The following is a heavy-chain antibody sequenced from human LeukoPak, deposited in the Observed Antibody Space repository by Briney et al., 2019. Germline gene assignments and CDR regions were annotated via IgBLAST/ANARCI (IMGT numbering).Heavy chain of an antibody. CDR2: INPSGGST. V-gene: IGHV1-46*01. Sequence: ASVKVSYEASGYTFTSYYMHWVRQAPGQGLEWMGIINPSGGSTSYAQKFQGRVTMTRDTSTSTVYMELSSLRSEDTAVYYCAREGTTTDAFDIWGQGTMVTVSS. D-gene: IGHD1-26*01. CDR3: AREGTTTDAFDI. J-gene: IGHJ3*02. CDR1: GYTFTSYY.